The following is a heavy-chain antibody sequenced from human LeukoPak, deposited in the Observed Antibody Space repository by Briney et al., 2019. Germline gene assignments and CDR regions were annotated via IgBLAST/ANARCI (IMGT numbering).Heavy chain of an antibody. J-gene: IGHJ5*02. D-gene: IGHD2-2*01. CDR1: GFTFSSYG. V-gene: IGHV3-33*01. Sequence: GGSLRLSCAASGFTFSSYGMHWVRQAPGKGLEWVAVIWYDGSNKYYADSVKGRFTISRDNSKNTLYLQMNSLRAEDTAVYYCARGVPAAIHNWFDPRGQGTLVTVSS. CDR3: ARGVPAAIHNWFDP. CDR2: IWYDGSNK.